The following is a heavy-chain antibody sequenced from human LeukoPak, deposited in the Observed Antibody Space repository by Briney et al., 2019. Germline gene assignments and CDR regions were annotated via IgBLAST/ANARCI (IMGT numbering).Heavy chain of an antibody. CDR3: VKSSGDNHGYSFDY. J-gene: IGHJ4*02. CDR1: GFNFDDYT. V-gene: IGHV3-43*01. Sequence: GGSLRLSCAASGFNFDDYTMHWVRQAPGKGLEWVSLIGWDGVTTYYADSVKGRFTISRDNSKNTLYLQMNSLRNEDTAFYYCVKSSGDNHGYSFDYWGLGTLVSVSS. D-gene: IGHD5-18*01. CDR2: IGWDGVTT.